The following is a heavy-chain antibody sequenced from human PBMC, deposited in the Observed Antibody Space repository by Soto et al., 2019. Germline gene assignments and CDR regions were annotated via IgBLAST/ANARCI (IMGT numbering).Heavy chain of an antibody. D-gene: IGHD1-26*01. Sequence: ASVKVSCKASGYTFTSYYMHWVRQAPGQGLEWMGIINPSGGSTSYAQKFQGRVTMTRDTSTSTVYVELSSLRSEDTAVYYCASPHGSGSDYVFAFDIWGQGTMVTVSS. CDR3: ASPHGSGSDYVFAFDI. V-gene: IGHV1-46*01. J-gene: IGHJ3*02. CDR2: INPSGGST. CDR1: GYTFTSYY.